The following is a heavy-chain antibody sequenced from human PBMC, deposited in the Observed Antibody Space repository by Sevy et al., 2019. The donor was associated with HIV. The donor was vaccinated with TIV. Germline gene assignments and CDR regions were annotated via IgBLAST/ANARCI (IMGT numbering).Heavy chain of an antibody. CDR2: ISSSSSYT. CDR3: ARANDILSGYYFDY. D-gene: IGHD3-9*01. CDR1: GFSFSDYY. V-gene: IGHV3-11*06. Sequence: GGSLRLSCAASGFSFSDYYMTWIRQAPGKGLEWVSYISSSSSYTNYAHSVKGRFTISRDNAKNSLYLQMNSLRVEDTAVYYCARANDILSGYYFDYWGQGTLVTVSS. J-gene: IGHJ4*02.